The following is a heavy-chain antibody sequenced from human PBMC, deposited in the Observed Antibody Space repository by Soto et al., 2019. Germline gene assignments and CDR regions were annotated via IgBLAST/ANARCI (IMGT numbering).Heavy chain of an antibody. CDR1: GFSLTTSGVG. V-gene: IGHV2-5*02. CDR3: ARIPNYYQYDWVDA. Sequence: QITLKESGPTLVKPTQTLTLTCTFSGFSLTTSGVGVGWIRQPPGKALECLALIYWDDDKRYSPSLLSRLSFTKDTHKNQVFMTKTNVDPVDRDTYYCARIPNYYQYDWVDAWCQGTLVSVSS. D-gene: IGHD3-16*01. CDR2: IYWDDDK. J-gene: IGHJ5*02.